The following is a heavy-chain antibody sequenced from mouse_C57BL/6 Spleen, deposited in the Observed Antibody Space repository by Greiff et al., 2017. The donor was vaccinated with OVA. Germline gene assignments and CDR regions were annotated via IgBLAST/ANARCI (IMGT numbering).Heavy chain of an antibody. CDR3: ARWGKGYAMDY. CDR2: IDPSDSYT. D-gene: IGHD2-1*01. CDR1: GYTFTSYW. Sequence: QVQLQQPGAELVMPGASVKLSCKASGYTFTSYWMHWVKQRPGPGLEWIGKIDPSDSYTTYNQKFKGKSPLTVDKSSSTAYMQLSSLTSDDSAVYYCARWGKGYAMDYWGQGTSVTVSS. V-gene: IGHV1-69*01. J-gene: IGHJ4*01.